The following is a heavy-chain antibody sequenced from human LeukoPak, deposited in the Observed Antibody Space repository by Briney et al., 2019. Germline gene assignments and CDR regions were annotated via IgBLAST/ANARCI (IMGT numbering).Heavy chain of an antibody. CDR3: AIYSSSWYFDY. Sequence: SETLSLTCTVSGYSISSGYYWGWIRQPPGKGLEWIGSIYHSGSTYYNPSLKSRVTISVDTSKNQFSLKLSSVTAADTAVYYCAIYSSSWYFDYWGQGTLVTVSS. J-gene: IGHJ4*02. CDR1: GYSISSGYY. D-gene: IGHD6-13*01. V-gene: IGHV4-38-2*02. CDR2: IYHSGST.